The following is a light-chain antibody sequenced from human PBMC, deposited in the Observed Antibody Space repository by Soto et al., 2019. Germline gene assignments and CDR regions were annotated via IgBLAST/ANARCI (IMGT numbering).Light chain of an antibody. CDR3: QQRSNWPPGVT. V-gene: IGKV3-11*01. Sequence: EIVLTQSPATLSLSPGERATLSCRASQSVSSYLXWYQQKPGQAPRRLIYDASNRATGIPARFSGSGSGTDFTLTISSLEPEDFAVYYCQQRSNWPPGVTFGPGTKVDIK. CDR2: DAS. J-gene: IGKJ3*01. CDR1: QSVSSY.